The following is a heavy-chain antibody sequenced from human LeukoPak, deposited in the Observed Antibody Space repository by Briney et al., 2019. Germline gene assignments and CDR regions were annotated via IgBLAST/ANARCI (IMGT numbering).Heavy chain of an antibody. D-gene: IGHD6-13*01. CDR3: ARALSAAGHYYGMDV. V-gene: IGHV4-34*01. Sequence: SETLSLTCAVYGGSFSGYYWSWIRQPPGEGLEWIGEINHSGSTNYNPSLKSRVTISVDTSKNQFSLKLSSVTAADTAVYYCARALSAAGHYYGMDVWGQGTTVTVSS. J-gene: IGHJ6*02. CDR2: INHSGST. CDR1: GGSFSGYY.